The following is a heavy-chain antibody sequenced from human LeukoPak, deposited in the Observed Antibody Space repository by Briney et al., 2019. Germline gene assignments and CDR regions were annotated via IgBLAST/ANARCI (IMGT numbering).Heavy chain of an antibody. J-gene: IGHJ4*02. D-gene: IGHD4-23*01. CDR3: AIDYGGTPY. CDR2: ISSSSSYR. V-gene: IGHV3-21*01. CDR1: GFTFSTYS. Sequence: GGSLRLSCAASGFTFSTYSMNWVRQAPGKGLEWVSSISSSSSYRYYADSVKGRFTISRDNAKNSLYLQMNSLRAEDPAVYYCAIDYGGTPYWGQGTLVTVSS.